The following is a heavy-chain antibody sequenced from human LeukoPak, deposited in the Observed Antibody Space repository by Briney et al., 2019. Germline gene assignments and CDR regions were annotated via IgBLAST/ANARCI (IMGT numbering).Heavy chain of an antibody. V-gene: IGHV4-39*01. D-gene: IGHD3-22*01. CDR3: ASLYYDSSGYYYDYYYYGMDV. Sequence: SETLSLTCTVSGGSISSSSYYWGWIRQPPGTGLEWIGSIYYSGSTYYNPSLKSRVTISVDTSKNQFSLKLSSVTAADTAVYYCASLYYDSSGYYYDYYYYGMDVWGQGTTVTVSS. CDR1: GGSISSSSYY. J-gene: IGHJ6*02. CDR2: IYYSGST.